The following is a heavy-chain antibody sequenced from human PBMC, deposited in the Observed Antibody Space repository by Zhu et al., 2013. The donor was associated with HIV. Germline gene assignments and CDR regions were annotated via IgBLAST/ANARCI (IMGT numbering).Heavy chain of an antibody. J-gene: IGHJ4*02. Sequence: QVQLVQSGAEVKKPGASVKVSCKASGYTFRNHYVHWVRQAPGHGLEWMGWISPNSGATIYAQKFRGRVTMTGDTSISTAYMELSVLTFDDTAVYYCARAIQIWSPFDYWGQGTLVTVSA. CDR1: GYTFRNHY. CDR3: ARAIQIWSPFDY. CDR2: ISPNSGAT. D-gene: IGHD2-8*02. V-gene: IGHV1-2*02.